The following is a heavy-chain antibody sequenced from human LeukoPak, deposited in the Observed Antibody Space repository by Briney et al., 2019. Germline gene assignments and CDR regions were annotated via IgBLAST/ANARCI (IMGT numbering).Heavy chain of an antibody. CDR3: ASIYPVVVTATNWFDP. Sequence: GGSLRLSCAASGFTFSSYAMHWVRQAPGKGLEWVAVISYDGSNKYYADSVKGRFTISRDNSKNTLYLQMNSLRAEDTAVYYCASIYPVVVTATNWFDPWGQGTLVTVSS. V-gene: IGHV3-30*04. CDR1: GFTFSSYA. D-gene: IGHD2-21*02. J-gene: IGHJ5*02. CDR2: ISYDGSNK.